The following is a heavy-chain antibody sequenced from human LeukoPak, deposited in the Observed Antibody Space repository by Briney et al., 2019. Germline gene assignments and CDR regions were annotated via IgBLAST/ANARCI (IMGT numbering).Heavy chain of an antibody. V-gene: IGHV4-34*01. CDR1: RGSLSGAY. CDR3: ARGPVRLARPYDY. Sequence: PSDTLSLTCTVQRGSLSGAYWTWIRQPPGKGLEWIGEINHTGSTNYNPSFKSRVTMSADTPKNQLSLNLTSVTAADTAVYYCARGPVRLARPYDYWGQGTLVTVSS. D-gene: IGHD3-9*01. CDR2: INHTGST. J-gene: IGHJ4*02.